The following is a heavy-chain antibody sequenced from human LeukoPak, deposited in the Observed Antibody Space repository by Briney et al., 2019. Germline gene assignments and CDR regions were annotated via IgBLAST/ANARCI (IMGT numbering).Heavy chain of an antibody. D-gene: IGHD6-13*01. V-gene: IGHV3-7*01. J-gene: IGHJ4*02. Sequence: GGSLRLSCAASGFTFSTYLMSWVRQAPGNGLEWVANIKQDGSEKYYIDSVKGRFTISRDNAKNSLYLQMNSLRAEDTAMYYCARDSAGNDYWGQGTLVTVSS. CDR1: GFTFSTYL. CDR2: IKQDGSEK. CDR3: ARDSAGNDY.